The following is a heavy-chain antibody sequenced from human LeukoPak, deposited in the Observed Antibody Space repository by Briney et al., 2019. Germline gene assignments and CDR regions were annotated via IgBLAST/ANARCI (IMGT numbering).Heavy chain of an antibody. Sequence: SETLSLTCTVSGGSISSSSSYYWGWIRQPPGKGLEWIGSIYSSGSTYYKPSLKSRVTISIDTSKNQFSLKLRSVTAADTAVYYCASTGSGAFPNDAFDIWGQGTMVTVSS. CDR2: IYSSGST. CDR1: GGSISSSSSYY. V-gene: IGHV4-39*01. CDR3: ASTGSGAFPNDAFDI. D-gene: IGHD3-10*01. J-gene: IGHJ3*02.